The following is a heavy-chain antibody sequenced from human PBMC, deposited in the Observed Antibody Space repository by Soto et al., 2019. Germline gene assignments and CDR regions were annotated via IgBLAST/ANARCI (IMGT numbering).Heavy chain of an antibody. CDR3: AKDNVAGTSYYYYYMDV. J-gene: IGHJ6*03. Sequence: GGSLRLSCAASGFTFSSYGMHWVRQAPGKGLEWVAVISYDGSNKYYADSVKGRFTISRANSKNKLYLQMNSLGAEDTAVYYCAKDNVAGTSYYYYYMDVWGKGTTVTVSS. CDR1: GFTFSSYG. D-gene: IGHD6-19*01. CDR2: ISYDGSNK. V-gene: IGHV3-30*18.